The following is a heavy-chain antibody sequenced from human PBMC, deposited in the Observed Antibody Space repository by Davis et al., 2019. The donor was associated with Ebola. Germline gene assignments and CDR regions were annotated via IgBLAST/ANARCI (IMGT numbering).Heavy chain of an antibody. J-gene: IGHJ4*02. V-gene: IGHV3-7*01. Sequence: GESLKISCAASGFTFSSYWMSWIRQAPGKGPEWVAIIKEDGGEKYYVDSVKGRFTISRDNSKNTLYLQMSSLKAEDTAVYYCVKEAGTLFDYWGQGTLVTVSS. CDR2: IKEDGGEK. CDR3: VKEAGTLFDY. CDR1: GFTFSSYW. D-gene: IGHD1-1*01.